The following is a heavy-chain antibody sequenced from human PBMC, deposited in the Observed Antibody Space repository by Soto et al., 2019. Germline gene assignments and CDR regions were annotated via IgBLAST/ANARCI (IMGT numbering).Heavy chain of an antibody. CDR2: ITWNSGSI. CDR3: AKDQRSAYDSDNSASDDTFHI. CDR1: GFTFEDYA. J-gene: IGHJ3*02. V-gene: IGHV3-9*01. D-gene: IGHD3-22*01. Sequence: EVQLVESGGGLVQPGRSLRLSCGASGFTFEDYAMHWLRQAPGQGLEGVSGITWNSGSIGYAASVKGRFTVSRDNAKSSLYLQMNSLRAEDTALYYCAKDQRSAYDSDNSASDDTFHIWGQGTMVTVSS.